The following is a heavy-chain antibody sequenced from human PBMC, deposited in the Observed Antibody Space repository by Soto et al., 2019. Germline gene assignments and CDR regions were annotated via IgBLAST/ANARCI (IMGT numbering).Heavy chain of an antibody. Sequence: QVQLQESGPGLVKPSETLSRTCTVSGGSISSYYWSWIRQPPWKGLEWIGYIYYSGSTNYNPSLRSRVTISVDTSKNQFSLKLSSVTAVDTAVYHCARGLTGTTFDYWGQGTLVTVSS. CDR2: IYYSGST. V-gene: IGHV4-59*01. CDR1: GGSISSYY. CDR3: ARGLTGTTFDY. D-gene: IGHD1-7*01. J-gene: IGHJ4*02.